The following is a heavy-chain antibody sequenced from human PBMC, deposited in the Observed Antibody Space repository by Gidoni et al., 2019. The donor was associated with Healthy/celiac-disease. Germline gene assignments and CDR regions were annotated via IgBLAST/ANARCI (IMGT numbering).Heavy chain of an antibody. CDR2: IYYSGST. CDR3: ARAMYGVNSAYYFDY. D-gene: IGHD4-17*01. Sequence: QVQLPESGPGLVKPSEPLSLTCTIAGGSISSYYWSWIRQPPGKGLAWIGYIYYSGSTNYNPSLKSRVTISVDTSKNQFSLKLSSVTAADTAVYYCARAMYGVNSAYYFDYWGQGTLVTVSS. CDR1: GGSISSYY. V-gene: IGHV4-59*01. J-gene: IGHJ4*02.